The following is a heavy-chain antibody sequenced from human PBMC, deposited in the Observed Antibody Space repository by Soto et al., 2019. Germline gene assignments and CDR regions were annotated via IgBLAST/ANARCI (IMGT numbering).Heavy chain of an antibody. CDR3: AKVQVSGTDFWSGYYVSYYYGMDV. J-gene: IGHJ6*02. D-gene: IGHD3-3*01. Sequence: LRLSCAASGFTFSSYCMHWVRQAPGKGLEWVAVISYDGSNKYYADSVKGRFTISRDNSKNTLYLQMNSLRAEDTAVYYCAKVQVSGTDFWSGYYVSYYYGMDVWGQGTTVTVSS. CDR2: ISYDGSNK. CDR1: GFTFSSYC. V-gene: IGHV3-30*18.